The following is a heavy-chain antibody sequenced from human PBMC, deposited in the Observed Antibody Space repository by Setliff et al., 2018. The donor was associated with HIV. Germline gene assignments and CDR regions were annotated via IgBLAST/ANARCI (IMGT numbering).Heavy chain of an antibody. CDR2: IYYSGST. V-gene: IGHV4-59*01. CDR3: ATRAVQDGTVTSSNWFES. D-gene: IGHD1-7*01. CDR1: GGSISSYY. Sequence: KTSETLSLTCTVSGGSISSYYWSWIRQPPGKGLEWIGYIYYSGSTNYNPSLKSRVTISVDTSKNQFSRKLSSVTAADSAVYYCATRAVQDGTVTSSNWFESWGQGTLVTVSS. J-gene: IGHJ5*01.